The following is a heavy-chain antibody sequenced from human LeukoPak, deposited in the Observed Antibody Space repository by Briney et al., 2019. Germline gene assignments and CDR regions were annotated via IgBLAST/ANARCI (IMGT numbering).Heavy chain of an antibody. D-gene: IGHD3-10*01. V-gene: IGHV1-69*05. CDR1: GGAFSSYA. Sequence: SVKVSCKASGGAFSSYAISWVRQAPGQGLEWMGRIIPIFGKANYAQKFQGRVTITTDESTSTAYMELSSLRSEDTAVYYCARVRITMVRGVISRDAFDIWGQGTMVTVSS. CDR3: ARVRITMVRGVISRDAFDI. CDR2: IIPIFGKA. J-gene: IGHJ3*02.